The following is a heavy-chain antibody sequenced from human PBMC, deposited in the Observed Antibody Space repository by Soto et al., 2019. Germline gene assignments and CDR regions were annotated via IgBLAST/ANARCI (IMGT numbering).Heavy chain of an antibody. D-gene: IGHD6-13*01. V-gene: IGHV1-8*01. CDR3: ARTMGGIAAAGSDF. CDR1: GYTFNTYD. CDR2: MNPNTGST. J-gene: IGHJ4*02. Sequence: ASLKVSRKASGYTFNTYDIECGRLAIGQGLEWMGSMNPNTGSTDYAQKFQGRVTMTMTTSISTAYLELSSLRSDDTAIYFCARTMGGIAAAGSDFWGQGTLVTVSS.